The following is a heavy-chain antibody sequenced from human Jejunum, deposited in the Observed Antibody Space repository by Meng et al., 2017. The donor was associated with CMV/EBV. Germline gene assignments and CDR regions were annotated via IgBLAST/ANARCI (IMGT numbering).Heavy chain of an antibody. CDR3: VRLDLAAFYS. CDR2: ITGDGNTI. D-gene: IGHD3-3*02. J-gene: IGHJ5*02. V-gene: IGHV3-48*03. Sequence: SCEASGFTFSTSEMNWVRQAPGRGLEWVSYITGDGNTIYYADSVKGRFTISRDNAKSSLYLQMNSLRAEDTAVYYCVRLDLAAFYSWGQGTLVTVSS. CDR1: GFTFSTSE.